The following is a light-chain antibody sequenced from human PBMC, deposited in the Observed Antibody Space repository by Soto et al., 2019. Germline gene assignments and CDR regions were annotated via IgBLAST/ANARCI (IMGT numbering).Light chain of an antibody. CDR3: QQRSNWPT. J-gene: IGKJ1*01. CDR1: QSVSNNY. V-gene: IGKV3D-20*02. Sequence: EIVLTPSPGTLSLSPGERATPSCRASQSVSNNYLAWYQQKPGQVPRLLIYDASIRATGIPARFSGSGSGTDFTLTISRLEPEDFAVYYCQQRSNWPTFGQGTKVDIK. CDR2: DAS.